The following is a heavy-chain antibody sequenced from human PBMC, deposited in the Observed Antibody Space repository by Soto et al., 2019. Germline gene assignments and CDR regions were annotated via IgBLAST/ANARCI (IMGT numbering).Heavy chain of an antibody. CDR1: GYSFTSYW. J-gene: IGHJ6*02. CDR2: IDPSDSYT. V-gene: IGHV5-10-1*01. D-gene: IGHD3-3*01. CDR3: ARQGDYDFWSGFLLYGMDV. Sequence: GESLKISCKGSGYSFTSYWISWVRQMPWKGLEWMGRIDPSDSYTNYSPSFQGHVTISADKSISTAYLQWSSLKASDTAMYYCARQGDYDFWSGFLLYGMDVWGQGTTVTVSS.